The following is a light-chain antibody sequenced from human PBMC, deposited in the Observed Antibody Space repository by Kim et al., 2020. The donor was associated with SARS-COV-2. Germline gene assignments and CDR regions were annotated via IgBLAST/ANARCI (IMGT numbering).Light chain of an antibody. CDR3: QQCRSWLRT. V-gene: IGKV3-11*01. J-gene: IGKJ1*01. CDR1: QSVNTY. CDR2: VAS. Sequence: LSPGERATLSCRASQSVNTYLAWYQQKPGQAPRLLIYVASSRASGIPGRFSGRGSVTDFTLTISSLEPEDSAVYYCQQCRSWLRTFGQGTKVDIK.